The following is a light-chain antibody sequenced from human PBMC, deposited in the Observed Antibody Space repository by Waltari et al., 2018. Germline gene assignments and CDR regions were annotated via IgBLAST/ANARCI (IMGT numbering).Light chain of an antibody. Sequence: DIVMTQSPDSLAVSLGEWATINCKSSQSVLYSSNNKNYLTWYQQKPGQPPKLLISWASTRESGVPDRFSGSGSGTDFTLTISSLQAEDVAVYYCQQYYSTPITFGQGTRLEIK. CDR3: QQYYSTPIT. CDR1: QSVLYSSNNKNY. V-gene: IGKV4-1*01. J-gene: IGKJ5*01. CDR2: WAS.